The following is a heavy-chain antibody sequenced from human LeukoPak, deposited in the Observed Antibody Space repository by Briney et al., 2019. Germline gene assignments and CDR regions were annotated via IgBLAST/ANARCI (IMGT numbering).Heavy chain of an antibody. J-gene: IGHJ5*02. CDR2: INHSGST. Sequence: PSETLSLTCAVYGGSFSGYYWSWIRQPPGKGLEWIGEINHSGSTNYNPSLKSRVTISVDTSKNQFSLKLSSVTAADTAVYYCARDSSSSHTTWGQGTLVTVSS. CDR3: ARDSSSSHTT. CDR1: GGSFSGYY. D-gene: IGHD6-13*01. V-gene: IGHV4-34*01.